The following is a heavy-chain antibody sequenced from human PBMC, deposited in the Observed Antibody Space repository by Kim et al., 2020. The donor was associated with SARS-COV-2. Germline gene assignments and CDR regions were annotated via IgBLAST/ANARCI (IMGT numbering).Heavy chain of an antibody. CDR2: ISFDGNNK. CDR3: ARDRGGWELQQDY. CDR1: GFTFNNYA. Sequence: GGSLRLSCAASGFTFNNYAMHWFRQAPGKGLEWVAVISFDGNNKYYADSVRGRFIISRDNSRNTVYLQVNSLRAEDTSIYYCARDRGGWELQQDYWGQGTLVTVSS. J-gene: IGHJ4*02. D-gene: IGHD1-26*01. V-gene: IGHV3-30*04.